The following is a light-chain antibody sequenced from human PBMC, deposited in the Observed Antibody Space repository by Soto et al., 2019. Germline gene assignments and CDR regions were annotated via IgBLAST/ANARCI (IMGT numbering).Light chain of an antibody. V-gene: IGLV2-8*01. J-gene: IGLJ3*02. CDR3: TSYVGSDIWV. Sequence: QSALTQPPSASGSPGQSVTISCTGTSSDVGAYKYVSWYQQYPGKAPKLMIYEVSKRPSGVPDRFSGSKSGNTASLTVSGLQAEEEADDYCTSYVGSDIWVFGGGTKLTVL. CDR2: EVS. CDR1: SSDVGAYKY.